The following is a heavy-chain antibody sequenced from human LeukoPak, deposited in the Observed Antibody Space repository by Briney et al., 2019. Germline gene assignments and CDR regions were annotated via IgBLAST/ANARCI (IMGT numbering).Heavy chain of an antibody. V-gene: IGHV3-7*01. J-gene: IGHJ4*02. CDR2: IKPDGTEK. CDR1: GFTFSYYW. Sequence: GGSLRLSCAASGFTFSYYWMPWVRQAPGEGLEWVANIKPDGTEKYYVDSVKGRFTISRDNAKNSLFLQLNSLRAEDTAVYYYVRDAGRGGDFDFWGQGTLVTVSS. CDR3: VRDAGRGGDFDF. D-gene: IGHD3-10*01.